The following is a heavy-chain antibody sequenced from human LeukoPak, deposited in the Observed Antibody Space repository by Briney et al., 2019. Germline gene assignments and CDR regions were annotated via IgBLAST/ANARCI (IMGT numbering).Heavy chain of an antibody. J-gene: IGHJ4*02. CDR1: GFSFSSYW. CDR3: GRSGIVTTAVPF. V-gene: IGHV3-7*01. Sequence: GGSLRLSCAASGFSFSSYWMSWVRQAPGKGLEWVANIKEDGSEKNYVDSVKGRFTISRDNAKNSLYLQMNTLRAEDTAVYYCGRSGIVTTAVPFWGQGTLVTLSS. D-gene: IGHD1-26*01. CDR2: IKEDGSEK.